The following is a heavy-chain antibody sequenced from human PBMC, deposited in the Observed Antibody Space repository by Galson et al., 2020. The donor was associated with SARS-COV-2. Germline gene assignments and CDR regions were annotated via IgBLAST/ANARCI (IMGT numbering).Heavy chain of an antibody. J-gene: IGHJ4*01. CDR1: GFTFSWYA. Sequence: GGSLRLSCAASGFTFSWYAMHWVRQAPGKGLEWVALIAYDGNNEYYADSVKGRFSIYRDNSKNILYLQMNSLGPDDTAVYYCASPFGELLGTQDWGHGTLVTVSS. D-gene: IGHD3-10*01. CDR2: IAYDGNNE. V-gene: IGHV3-30*04. CDR3: ASPFGELLGTQD.